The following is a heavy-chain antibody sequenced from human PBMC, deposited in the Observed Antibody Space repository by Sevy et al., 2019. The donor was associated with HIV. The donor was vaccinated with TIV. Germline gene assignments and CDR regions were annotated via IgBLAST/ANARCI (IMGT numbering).Heavy chain of an antibody. CDR3: ARDGGDDYFDY. V-gene: IGHV3-30*03. J-gene: IGHJ4*02. D-gene: IGHD3-16*01. Sequence: GGSLRLSCAASGFTFSNAWMSWVRQAPGKGLESVAVISYDKVNTYHSDSVKGRFTISRDNSKNTLYLQMNSLRPEDTAVYYCARDGGDDYFDYWGQGTLVTVSS. CDR2: ISYDKVNT. CDR1: GFTFSNAW.